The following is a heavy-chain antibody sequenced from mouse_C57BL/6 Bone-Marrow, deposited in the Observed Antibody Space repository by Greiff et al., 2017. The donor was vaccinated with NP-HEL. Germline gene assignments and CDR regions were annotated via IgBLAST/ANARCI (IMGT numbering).Heavy chain of an antibody. Sequence: QVQLKQSGAELVRPGASVTLSCKASGYTFTDYEMHWVKQTPVHGLEWIGAIDPETGGTAYNQKFKGKAILTADKSSSTAYMELRSLTSEDSAVYYCTREGSSYDGYYSYFDYWGQGTTLTVSS. CDR2: IDPETGGT. D-gene: IGHD2-3*01. J-gene: IGHJ2*01. CDR3: TREGSSYDGYYSYFDY. CDR1: GYTFTDYE. V-gene: IGHV1-15*01.